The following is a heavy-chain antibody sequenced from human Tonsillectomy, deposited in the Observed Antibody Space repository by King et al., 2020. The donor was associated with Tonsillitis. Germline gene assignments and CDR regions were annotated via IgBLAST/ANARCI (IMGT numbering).Heavy chain of an antibody. V-gene: IGHV5-51*01. D-gene: IGHD3-16*01. CDR3: AGRGKRVDTPYYYYYGMDV. CDR1: GYSFTSYW. CDR2: IYPGDSDT. Sequence: QLVQSGAEVKKPGESLKISCKGSGYSFTSYWIGWVRQMPGKSLEWMGIIYPGDSDTRYSPSFQGQVTISADKSISTAYLQWSSLKASDTAMYYSAGRGKRVDTPYYYYYGMDVWGQGTTVTVSS. J-gene: IGHJ6*02.